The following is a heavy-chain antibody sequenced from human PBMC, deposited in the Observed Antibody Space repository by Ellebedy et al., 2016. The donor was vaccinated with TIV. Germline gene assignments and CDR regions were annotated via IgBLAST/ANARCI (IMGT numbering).Heavy chain of an antibody. V-gene: IGHV1-3*01. Sequence: AASVKVSCKASGYTFTSYAMHWVRQAHGQRLEWMGWINAGNGNTKYSQKFQGRVTITRDTSASTAYMELSSLRSEDTAVYYCARLRIGWGNWFDPWGQGTLVTVSS. D-gene: IGHD1-26*01. CDR2: INAGNGNT. CDR1: GYTFTSYA. CDR3: ARLRIGWGNWFDP. J-gene: IGHJ5*02.